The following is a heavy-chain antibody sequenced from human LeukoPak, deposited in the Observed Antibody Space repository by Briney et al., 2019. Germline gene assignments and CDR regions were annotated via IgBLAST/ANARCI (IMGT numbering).Heavy chain of an antibody. CDR2: ISGSGGST. Sequence: GGSLRLSCAASGFTFSSYAMSWVRQAPGKGLEWVSAISGSGGSTYYADSVKGRFTISRDNSKNTLYLQMNSLRAEDTAVYYCAKEGASSSFFGYYMDVWGKGTTVTVSS. V-gene: IGHV3-23*01. D-gene: IGHD6-6*01. CDR1: GFTFSSYA. CDR3: AKEGASSSFFGYYMDV. J-gene: IGHJ6*03.